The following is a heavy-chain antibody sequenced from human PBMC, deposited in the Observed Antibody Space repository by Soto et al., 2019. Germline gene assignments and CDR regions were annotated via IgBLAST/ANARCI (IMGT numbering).Heavy chain of an antibody. J-gene: IGHJ6*02. CDR3: AKEEEWPPAYGMDV. V-gene: IGHV1-69*01. CDR1: GGTFSSYA. CDR2: IIPIFGTA. D-gene: IGHD3-3*01. Sequence: QVQLVQSGAEVKKPGSSVNVSCKASGGTFSSYAISWVRQAPGQGLEWMGGIIPIFGTANYAQKFQGRVTITADESTSTAYMELSSLRSEDTAVYYCAKEEEWPPAYGMDVWGQGTTVTVSS.